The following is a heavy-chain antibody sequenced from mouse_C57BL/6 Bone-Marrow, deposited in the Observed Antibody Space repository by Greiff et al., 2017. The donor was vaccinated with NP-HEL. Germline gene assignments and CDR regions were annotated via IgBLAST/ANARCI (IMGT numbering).Heavy chain of an antibody. V-gene: IGHV5-9-1*02. CDR2: ISSGGDYI. CDR1: GFTFSSYA. D-gene: IGHD2-5*01. Sequence: EVQRVESGEGLVKPGGSLKLSCAASGFTFSSYAMSWVRQTPEKRLEWVAYISSGGDYIYYADNVKGRFTISRDNARNTLYLQMSSLKSEDTAMYYCTRAYYSNYDWYFDVWGTGTTVTVSS. J-gene: IGHJ1*03. CDR3: TRAYYSNYDWYFDV.